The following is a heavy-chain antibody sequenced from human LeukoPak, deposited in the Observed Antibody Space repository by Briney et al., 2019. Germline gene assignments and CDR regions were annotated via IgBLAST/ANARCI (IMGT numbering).Heavy chain of an antibody. CDR3: AILGYCSGGSCYDDY. V-gene: IGHV4-28*01. D-gene: IGHD2-15*01. J-gene: IGHJ4*02. CDR2: IYYSGST. CDR1: GYSISSSNW. Sequence: SETLSLTCAVSGYSISSSNWWGWIRQPPGKGLEWIGYIYYSGSTYYNPSLKSRVTISVDTSKNQFSLKLSSVTAADTAVYYCAILGYCSGGSCYDDYWGQGTLVTVSS.